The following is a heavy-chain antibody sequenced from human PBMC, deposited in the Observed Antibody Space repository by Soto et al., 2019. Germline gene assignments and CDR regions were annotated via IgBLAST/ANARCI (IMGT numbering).Heavy chain of an antibody. Sequence: QVQVVQSGTEVKKPGASVKVSCKASGYTFTNYGISWVRQAPGQGLEWMGWISAYNGNTNYAQIFQGRITLTTDTSTTTAYMELRRLRSDDTAVYYCARGDSSWELAPWGEGTLVTVSS. CDR1: GYTFTNYG. CDR3: ARGDSSWELAP. V-gene: IGHV1-18*01. CDR2: ISAYNGNT. J-gene: IGHJ5*02. D-gene: IGHD6-19*01.